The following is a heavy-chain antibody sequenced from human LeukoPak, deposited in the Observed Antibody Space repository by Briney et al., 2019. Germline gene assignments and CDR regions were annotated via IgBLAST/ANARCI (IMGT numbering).Heavy chain of an antibody. CDR2: IYYSGST. CDR1: GGSIGSYY. D-gene: IGHD6-13*01. Sequence: SETLSLTCAVSGGSIGSYYWSWIRQPPGKGLEWIAYIYYSGSTNYNPSLKSRVTISVDTSKNQFSLKLSSVTAADTAVYYCARHSDLIAAAGTPGYFDYWGQGTLVTVSS. CDR3: ARHSDLIAAAGTPGYFDY. J-gene: IGHJ4*02. V-gene: IGHV4-59*08.